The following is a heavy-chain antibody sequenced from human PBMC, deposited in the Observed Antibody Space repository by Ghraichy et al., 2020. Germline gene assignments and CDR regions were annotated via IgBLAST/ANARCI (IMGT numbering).Heavy chain of an antibody. CDR2: IYYSGST. Sequence: SETLSLTCTVSGGSISSYYWSWIRQPPGKGLEWIGYIYYSGSTNYNPSLKSRVTISVDTSKNQFSLKLSSVTAADTAVYYCARQAMVRGVTAWGQGTLVTVSS. J-gene: IGHJ4*02. V-gene: IGHV4-59*08. CDR3: ARQAMVRGVTA. CDR1: GGSISSYY. D-gene: IGHD3-10*01.